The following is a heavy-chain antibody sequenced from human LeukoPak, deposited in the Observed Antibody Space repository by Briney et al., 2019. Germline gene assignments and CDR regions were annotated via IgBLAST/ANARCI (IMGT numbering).Heavy chain of an antibody. CDR2: IYYSGNT. J-gene: IGHJ4*02. CDR3: ARQDFWSGYYYDY. Sequence: SETLSLTCTVSGGSISSSRYFWGWIRQPPGEGLEWIGNIYYSGNTYYNPSLKSRVTISVDTSKNQFSLKQSSVTAADTAVYYCARQDFWSGYYYDYWGQGTLVTVSS. D-gene: IGHD3-3*01. V-gene: IGHV4-39*01. CDR1: GGSISSSRYF.